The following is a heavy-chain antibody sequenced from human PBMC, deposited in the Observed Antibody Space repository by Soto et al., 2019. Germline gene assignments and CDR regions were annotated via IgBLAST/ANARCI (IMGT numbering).Heavy chain of an antibody. V-gene: IGHV3-23*01. Sequence: GGSLRLSCAASGFTFSSYAMSWVRQAPGKGLEWVSAISGSGRSTYYADSVKGRFTISRDNSKNTLYLQMNSLRAEDTAVYYCANKRLVVGHSKDSYYDFWSGYPLDYWGQGTLVTVSS. CDR1: GFTFSSYA. CDR2: ISGSGRST. CDR3: ANKRLVVGHSKDSYYDFWSGYPLDY. J-gene: IGHJ4*02. D-gene: IGHD3-3*01.